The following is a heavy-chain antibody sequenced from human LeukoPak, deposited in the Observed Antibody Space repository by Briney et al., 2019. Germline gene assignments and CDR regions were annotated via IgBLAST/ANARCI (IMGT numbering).Heavy chain of an antibody. V-gene: IGHV6-1*01. J-gene: IGHJ4*02. CDR2: AYYRSKWYN. CDR3: ARASHGYNDY. D-gene: IGHD5-18*01. CDR1: GDSVSSNSAA. Sequence: SQTLSLTCAIPGDSVSSNSAAWIWIRQSPSRGLEWLGRAYYRSKWYNDYAVSVRSRITINPDTSNNHFSLQLSSVTPEDTAVYYCARASHGYNDYWGQGTLVTVSS.